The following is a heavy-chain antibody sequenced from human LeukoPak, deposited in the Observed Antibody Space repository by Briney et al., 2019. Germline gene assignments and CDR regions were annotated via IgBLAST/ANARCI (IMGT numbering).Heavy chain of an antibody. V-gene: IGHV4-39*07. Sequence: TSETLSLTCTVSGGSISSSSYYWGWIRQPPGKGLEWIGSIYYSGTTYYNPSLKSRVTISIDTSKNQFSLKLSSVTAADTAVYYCARVRGYSSGWYRYFDYWGQGTLVTVSS. CDR1: GGSISSSSYY. J-gene: IGHJ4*02. CDR3: ARVRGYSSGWYRYFDY. D-gene: IGHD6-19*01. CDR2: IYYSGTT.